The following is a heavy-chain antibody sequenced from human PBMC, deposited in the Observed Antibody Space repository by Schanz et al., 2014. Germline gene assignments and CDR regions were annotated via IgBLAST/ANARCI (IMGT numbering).Heavy chain of an antibody. V-gene: IGHV1-69*04. D-gene: IGHD3-22*01. CDR3: XXXIQYHYDTSGPVGAFDI. CDR2: IIPILGME. J-gene: IGHJ3*02. Sequence: QVQLVQSGAEVKKPGSSVKVSCTASGGTFSSYAFSWVRQAPGQGLEWMGKIIPILGMENYAQKFQGRVTITADISTSTXXXXXSSLRSXXXXXXXXXXXIQYHYDTSGPVGAFDIWGQGTVVTVSS. CDR1: GGTFSSYA.